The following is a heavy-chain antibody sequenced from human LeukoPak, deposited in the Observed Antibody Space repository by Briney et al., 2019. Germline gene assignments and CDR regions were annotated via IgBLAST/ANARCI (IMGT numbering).Heavy chain of an antibody. V-gene: IGHV4-31*03. J-gene: IGHJ3*02. Sequence: SETLSLTCTVSGGSISSGGYYWSWIRQHPGKGLEWIGNNHYSESTKYNPSLKSRITISLDTSKNQFSLKLSSVTAADTAVYYCARGIAAGRPGVVFDIWGQGTMVTVSS. CDR3: ARGIAAGRPGVVFDI. D-gene: IGHD6-6*01. CDR1: GGSISSGGYY. CDR2: NHYSEST.